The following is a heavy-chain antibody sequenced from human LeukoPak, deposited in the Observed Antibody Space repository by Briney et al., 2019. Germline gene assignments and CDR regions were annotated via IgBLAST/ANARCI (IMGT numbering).Heavy chain of an antibody. CDR3: ARESSWEHFDY. CDR1: GYTFTSYY. V-gene: IGHV1-46*01. J-gene: IGHJ4*02. CDR2: INPGGGST. D-gene: IGHD6-13*01. Sequence: GASVKVSCKASGYTFTSYYMHWVRQAPGQGLEWMGIINPGGGSTSYAQKFQGRVTMTRDTSTSTVYMELSSLRSEDTAVYYCARESSWEHFDYWGQGTLVTVSS.